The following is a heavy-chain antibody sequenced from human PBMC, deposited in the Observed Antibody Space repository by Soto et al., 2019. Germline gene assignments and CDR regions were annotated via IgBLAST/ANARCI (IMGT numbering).Heavy chain of an antibody. Sequence: HLVESGGGLVKPGGSLRLSCAASGFTFNNAWMSWVRQAQGKGLEWVGRIKGEADGGTTDYAAPVKGRITISRDHSKDTLYLRMNSLKTEDTAVYYCTTGLSNGYYNFDYWGQGTPVTVSS. V-gene: IGHV3-15*01. CDR3: TTGLSNGYYNFDY. CDR1: GFTFNNAW. CDR2: IKGEADGGTT. J-gene: IGHJ4*02. D-gene: IGHD3-22*01.